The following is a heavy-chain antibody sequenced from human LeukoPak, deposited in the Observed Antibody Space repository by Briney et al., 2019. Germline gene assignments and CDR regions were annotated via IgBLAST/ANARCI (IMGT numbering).Heavy chain of an antibody. Sequence: GGSLRLSCAASGFTFSSYAMSWVRQAPGKGLEWVSAISGSGGSTYYADSVKGRFTISRDNSKNTLYLQMNSLRAEDTAVYYCAKDIGYYDILTGYYTGDYWGQGTLVTVSS. CDR1: GFTFSSYA. CDR3: AKDIGYYDILTGYYTGDY. J-gene: IGHJ4*02. D-gene: IGHD3-9*01. V-gene: IGHV3-23*01. CDR2: ISGSGGST.